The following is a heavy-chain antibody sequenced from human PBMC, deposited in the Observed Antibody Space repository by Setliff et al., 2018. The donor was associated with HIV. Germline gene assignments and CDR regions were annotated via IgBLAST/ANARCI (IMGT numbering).Heavy chain of an antibody. J-gene: IGHJ2*01. CDR1: GGSLSGYY. V-gene: IGHV4-34*01. CDR2: INQSGNT. Sequence: PWEALSLTFADSGGSLSGYYWSWFGQSPGRGLEWIGEINQSGNTNFNPSLKSRLIISVDTSKSQFSLKLTSVTAADKALYYCAREGGQGYSGSGSFYHRNFDLWGRGTLVTVSS. D-gene: IGHD3-10*01. CDR3: AREGGQGYSGSGSFYHRNFDL.